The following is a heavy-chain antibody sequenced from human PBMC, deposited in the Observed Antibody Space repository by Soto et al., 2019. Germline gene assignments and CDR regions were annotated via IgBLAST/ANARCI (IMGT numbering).Heavy chain of an antibody. CDR2: VNPYTGDT. CDR3: AKDQAGR. D-gene: IGHD6-19*01. Sequence: ASVKVSCKTSGYTFTGNNIHWVRQAPGQGLEWMGLVNPYTGDTHYAQNFQGRVTMTRDTSISTAYMELSNLTSYETAMYYCAKDQAGRWGQGTKVTVYS. V-gene: IGHV1-2*02. J-gene: IGHJ4*02. CDR1: GYTFTGNN.